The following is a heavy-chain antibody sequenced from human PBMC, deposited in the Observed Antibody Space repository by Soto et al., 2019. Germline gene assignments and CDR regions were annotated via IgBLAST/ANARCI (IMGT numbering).Heavy chain of an antibody. CDR2: IKEDGSDK. J-gene: IGHJ4*02. CDR1: GFPFSRYW. D-gene: IGHD3-16*01. Sequence: EVQLVESGGGLAQPGGSLTLSCAASGFPFSRYWMSWLRQAPGKGLEWVANIKEDGSDKYYVDSVEGRFTISKDNAKNSLYLQMNSLRVDDTAFYYCARDGAGYDYWGQGTLVTVSS. CDR3: ARDGAGYDY. V-gene: IGHV3-7*03.